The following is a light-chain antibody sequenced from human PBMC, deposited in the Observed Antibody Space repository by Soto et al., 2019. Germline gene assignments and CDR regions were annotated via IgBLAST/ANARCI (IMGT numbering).Light chain of an antibody. CDR2: GDN. Sequence: QSVLTHPPSVSGAPGDGFTISGTGGNSNIGAGNDVHWHQQIPGTAPNLLIYGDNNRPSGVPDRFSGSKFGTSASLAITGLQAEDEADYYCHCYDSSLSGSVFGGGTKVTVL. CDR1: NSNIGAGND. J-gene: IGLJ3*02. CDR3: HCYDSSLSGSV. V-gene: IGLV1-40*01.